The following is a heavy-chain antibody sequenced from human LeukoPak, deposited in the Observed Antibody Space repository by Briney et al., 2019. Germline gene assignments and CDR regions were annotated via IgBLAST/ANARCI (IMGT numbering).Heavy chain of an antibody. CDR3: AREGAWELLYYFDY. J-gene: IGHJ4*02. CDR1: GFTFDDYG. CDR2: INWNGGST. D-gene: IGHD1-26*01. Sequence: PGGSLSLSCAASGFTFDDYGMSWLRQAPRKGLEWFSGINWNGGSTGYADYVKGRFTISRDNAKNSLYLQMNSLRAEDTALYYCAREGAWELLYYFDYWGQGTLVTVSS. V-gene: IGHV3-20*04.